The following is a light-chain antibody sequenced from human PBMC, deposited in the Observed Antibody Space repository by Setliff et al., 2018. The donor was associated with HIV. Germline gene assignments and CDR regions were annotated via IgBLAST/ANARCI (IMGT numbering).Light chain of an antibody. CDR1: SSDIGGYNY. V-gene: IGLV2-14*01. CDR3: SSYTSSSTYV. CDR2: DVS. Sequence: QSALTQPASVSGSPGQSITISCTGTSSDIGGYNYVSWYQQHPGKAPKLMIYDVSKRPSGVSNRFSGSKSGNTASLTISGLQAEDEAAYYCSSYTSSSTYVFATGTKVTAL. J-gene: IGLJ1*01.